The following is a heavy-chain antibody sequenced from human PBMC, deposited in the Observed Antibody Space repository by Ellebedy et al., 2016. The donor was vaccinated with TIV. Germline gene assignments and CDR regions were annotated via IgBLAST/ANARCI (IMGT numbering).Heavy chain of an antibody. Sequence: GESLKISCAASGFTFSTYWMTWVRQAPGKGLEWVANIKQDGSEKYYVDSVKGRFTISRDNAKNSLYLQMNSLRPEDTAVYYCSRGIAAVMYWGQGTLVTVSS. D-gene: IGHD6-13*01. CDR1: GFTFSTYW. CDR2: IKQDGSEK. J-gene: IGHJ4*02. V-gene: IGHV3-7*01. CDR3: SRGIAAVMY.